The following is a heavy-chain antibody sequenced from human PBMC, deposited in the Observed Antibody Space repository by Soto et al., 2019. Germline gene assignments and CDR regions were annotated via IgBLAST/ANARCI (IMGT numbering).Heavy chain of an antibody. CDR3: ARSGIVGATISYSYYGMDV. D-gene: IGHD1-26*01. V-gene: IGHV4-34*01. CDR1: GGSFSGYY. J-gene: IGHJ6*02. CDR2: INHSGST. Sequence: SETLSLTCAVYGGSFSGYYWSWIRQPTGKGLEWIGEINHSGSTNYNPSLKSRVTISVDTSKNQFSLKLSSVTAADTAVYYCARSGIVGATISYSYYGMDVWGQGTTVTVSS.